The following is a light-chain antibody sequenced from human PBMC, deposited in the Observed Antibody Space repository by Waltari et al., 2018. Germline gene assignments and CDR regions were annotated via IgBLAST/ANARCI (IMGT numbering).Light chain of an antibody. J-gene: IGLJ2*01. CDR2: ELS. V-gene: IGLV2-8*01. Sequence: QSALTQPPSASGSPGQAVTISCTGTSSDVGGSNYVSWYQQHPGKAPKLMIYELSKRPSGVPDRFSGSKSGNTASLTVSGLQAEDEADYYCSSYAGSNNLVFGGATKLTVL. CDR1: SSDVGGSNY. CDR3: SSYAGSNNLV.